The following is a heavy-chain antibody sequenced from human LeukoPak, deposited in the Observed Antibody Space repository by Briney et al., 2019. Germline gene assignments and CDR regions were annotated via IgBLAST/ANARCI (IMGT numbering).Heavy chain of an antibody. D-gene: IGHD3-10*01. J-gene: IGHJ5*02. Sequence: GGSLRLSCAASGFTFSSYWMHWVRQAPGKGLVWVSRINSDGSSTSYADSVKGRFTISRDNAKNTLYLQMNSLRAEDTAVYYCARLGPLLLWFGELSNWFDPWGQGTLVTVSS. CDR3: ARLGPLLLWFGELSNWFDP. CDR2: INSDGSST. CDR1: GFTFSSYW. V-gene: IGHV3-74*01.